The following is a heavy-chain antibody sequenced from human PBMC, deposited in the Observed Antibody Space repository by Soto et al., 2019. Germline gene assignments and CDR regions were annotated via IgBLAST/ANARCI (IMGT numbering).Heavy chain of an antibody. V-gene: IGHV3-21*01. CDR1: GFTFSSYS. CDR2: ISSSSSYI. D-gene: IGHD3-10*01. J-gene: IGHJ4*02. Sequence: VQLVESGGGLVKPGGSLRLSCAASGFTFSSYSMNWVRQAPGKGLEWVSSISSSSSYIYYADSVKGRFTISRDNAKNSLYLQMNSLRAEDTAVYYCARDEGKWFGELLRYYFDYWGQGTLVTVSS. CDR3: ARDEGKWFGELLRYYFDY.